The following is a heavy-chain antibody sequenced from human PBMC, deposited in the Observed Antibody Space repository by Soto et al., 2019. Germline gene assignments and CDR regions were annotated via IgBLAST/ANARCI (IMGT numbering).Heavy chain of an antibody. CDR1: GYTFTSYG. V-gene: IGHV1-18*01. D-gene: IGHD3-3*01. J-gene: IGHJ3*01. Sequence: QVQLVQCGTEVKKPGASVKVSCKASGYTFTSYGINWVRQAPGQGLEWMGWISGYNGHTVYAQNLQDRVTITTDTSTSTAYMELRNLRSDDTAVYFCARKGRASLEWSHRAFDFWGQGTMVTVSS. CDR3: ARKGRASLEWSHRAFDF. CDR2: ISGYNGHT.